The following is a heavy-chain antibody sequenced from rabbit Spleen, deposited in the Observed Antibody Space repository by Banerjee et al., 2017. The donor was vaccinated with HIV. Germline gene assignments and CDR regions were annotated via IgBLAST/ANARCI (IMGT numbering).Heavy chain of an antibody. CDR2: INAVTGKA. CDR1: GFDFSTYG. CDR3: ARNYVNAFDP. D-gene: IGHD1-1*01. Sequence: QEQLVESGGGLVKPEGSLTLTCKASGFDFSTYGMSWVRQAPGKGLEWIACINAVTGKAVYASWAKGRFTISKTSSTTVTLQMTSLTAADTATYFCARNYVNAFDPWGQGTLVTVS. J-gene: IGHJ2*01. V-gene: IGHV1S45*01.